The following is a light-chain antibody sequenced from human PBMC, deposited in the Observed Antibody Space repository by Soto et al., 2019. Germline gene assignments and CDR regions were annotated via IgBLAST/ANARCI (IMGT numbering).Light chain of an antibody. V-gene: IGKV1-39*01. CDR3: QESYSRPPWM. J-gene: IGKJ1*01. CDR1: QSIGNH. CDR2: AAS. Sequence: DIQMTQSPSSLSASLGDRVTVTCRASQSIGNHLNWYQQKPGKAPKLLIYAASNLHSGVPSRFSGSGSGTDFSLTISSLQLEDFATYYCQESYSRPPWMFGQGTKVEIK.